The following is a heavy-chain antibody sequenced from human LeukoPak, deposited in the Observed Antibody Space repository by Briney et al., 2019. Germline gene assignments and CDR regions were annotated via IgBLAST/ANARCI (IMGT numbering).Heavy chain of an antibody. V-gene: IGHV4-4*02. Sequence: PSETLSLTCAVSGGSISSSNLWSWVRQPPGKGLEWIGEMYHSGSTNYNPSLKSQVTVSVDKSKNQFSLKLSSVTAADTAVYYCARKEDDSGTYSRWGQGTLVTVSS. CDR3: ARKEDDSGTYSR. CDR1: GGSISSSNL. CDR2: MYHSGST. D-gene: IGHD3-10*01. J-gene: IGHJ4*02.